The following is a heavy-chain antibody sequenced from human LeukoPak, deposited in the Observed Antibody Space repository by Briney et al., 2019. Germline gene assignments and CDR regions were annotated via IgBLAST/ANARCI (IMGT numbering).Heavy chain of an antibody. Sequence: ASVKVSCKASGYTFTSYYMHWVRQAPGQGLEWMRIINPSGGSTSYAQKFQGRVTMTRDTSTSTVYMELSSLRSEDTAVYYCARDSMVVTLDYWGQGTLVTVSS. J-gene: IGHJ4*02. D-gene: IGHD4-23*01. V-gene: IGHV1-46*01. CDR2: INPSGGST. CDR3: ARDSMVVTLDY. CDR1: GYTFTSYY.